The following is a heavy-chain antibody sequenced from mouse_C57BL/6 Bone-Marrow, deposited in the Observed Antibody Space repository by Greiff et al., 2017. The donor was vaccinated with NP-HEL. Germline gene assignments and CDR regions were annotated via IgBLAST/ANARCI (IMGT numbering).Heavy chain of an antibody. CDR1: GFTFTDYY. CDR2: IRNKANGYTS. D-gene: IGHD2-4*01. Sequence: EVMLVESGGGLVQPGGSLSLSCAASGFTFTDYYMSWVRQPPGKALEWLGFIRNKANGYTSDYSASVKGRFTISRDKSQSILYLQMNALRAEDSATYYCARSIYYDYADDPYYAMDYWGQGTSVTVSS. V-gene: IGHV7-3*01. J-gene: IGHJ4*01. CDR3: ARSIYYDYADDPYYAMDY.